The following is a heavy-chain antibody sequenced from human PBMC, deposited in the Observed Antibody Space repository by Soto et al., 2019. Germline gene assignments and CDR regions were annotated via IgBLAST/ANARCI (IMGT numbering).Heavy chain of an antibody. V-gene: IGHV1-2*02. Sequence: ASVKVSCKASGYTFSDYYIHWVRQAPGQGLEWMGWINPNSGGTKYAPKFQGGVTMTRDTSITTAYMELGRLRSGDTAVYYCAREPATAKPEGVDFWGQGTLVTAPQ. CDR3: AREPATAKPEGVDF. CDR1: GYTFSDYY. D-gene: IGHD1-1*01. CDR2: INPNSGGT. J-gene: IGHJ4*02.